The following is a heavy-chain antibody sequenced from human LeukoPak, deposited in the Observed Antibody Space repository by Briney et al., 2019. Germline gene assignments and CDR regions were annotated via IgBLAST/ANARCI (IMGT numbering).Heavy chain of an antibody. CDR3: ARARSGAYCAGDCFDFDY. CDR2: IYYSGST. CDR1: GGSISSYY. Sequence: WETLSLTRTVSGGSISSYYWSWIRQPPGKGLEWIGYIYYSGSTNYNPSLKSRVTISVDTSKNQFSLKLSSVTAADTAVYYCARARSGAYCAGDCFDFDYWGQGTLVTVSS. V-gene: IGHV4-59*01. D-gene: IGHD2-21*02. J-gene: IGHJ4*02.